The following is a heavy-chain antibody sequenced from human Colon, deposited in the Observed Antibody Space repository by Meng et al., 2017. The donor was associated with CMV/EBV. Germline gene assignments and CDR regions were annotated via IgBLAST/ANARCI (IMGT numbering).Heavy chain of an antibody. Sequence: SETLSLTCTVSGGSINNVHYYWGWSRQPPGEGLQWIGSIYNSGRTSYNSSLMSRVTVSIDTSTNQFSLKLTSVTAADTAVYFCAREQKTMISDAGLGYFRVDPWGQGALVTVSS. J-gene: IGHJ5*02. CDR2: IYNSGRT. V-gene: IGHV4-39*07. CDR3: AREQKTMISDAGLGYFRVDP. CDR1: GGSINNVHYY. D-gene: IGHD2/OR15-2a*01.